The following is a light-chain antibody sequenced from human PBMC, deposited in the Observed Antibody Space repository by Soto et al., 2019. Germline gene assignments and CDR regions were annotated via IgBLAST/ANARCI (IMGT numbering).Light chain of an antibody. V-gene: IGLV2-11*01. CDR1: SSDVGGYNY. J-gene: IGLJ1*01. Sequence: QSALTQPRSVSGSPGQSGTISCTGTSSDVGGYNYVSWYQQHPGKAPKLMIYDVSKRPSGVPDRFSGSKSGNTASLTISGLQAEHEADYYCCSYAGSYTYVFGTRTKLTVL. CDR2: DVS. CDR3: CSYAGSYTYV.